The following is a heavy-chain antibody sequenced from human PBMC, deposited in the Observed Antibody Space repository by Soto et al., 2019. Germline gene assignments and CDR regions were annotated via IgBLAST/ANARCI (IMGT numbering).Heavy chain of an antibody. CDR1: GFRSSSYE. D-gene: IGHD2-2*02. J-gene: IGHJ6*02. CDR3: ARDGFCSSSSCYTYGMDV. V-gene: IGHV3-48*03. Sequence: GGSLRLSCEASGFRSSSYEMNWVRQAPGKGLEWVSKITISGSTKYYADSVKGRFTISRDNAKKSLYMQMNSLRAEDTAVYYCARDGFCSSSSCYTYGMDVWGQGTTVTVSS. CDR2: ITISGSTK.